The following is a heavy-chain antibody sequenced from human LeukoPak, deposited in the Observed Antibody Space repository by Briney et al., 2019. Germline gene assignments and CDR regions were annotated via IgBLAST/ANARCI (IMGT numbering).Heavy chain of an antibody. CDR3: ARWARYCSSGSCYSWFDP. J-gene: IGHJ5*02. CDR1: GFTFRSYW. V-gene: IGHV3-7*01. D-gene: IGHD2-15*01. Sequence: GGSLRLSCAASGFTFRSYWMSWVRQGPGKGLEWVVNMKLDGSEEYYVDSVKGRFTISSDNAKNSLYLQMNSLRVDDTAVYYCARWARYCSSGSCYSWFDPWGQGTLVTVSS. CDR2: MKLDGSEE.